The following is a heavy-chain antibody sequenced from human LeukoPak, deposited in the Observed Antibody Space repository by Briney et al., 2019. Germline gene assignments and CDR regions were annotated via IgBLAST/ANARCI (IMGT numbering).Heavy chain of an antibody. Sequence: ASVKVSCKASGGTFSSYAISWVRQAPGQGLEWMGGIIPIFGTANYAQKFQGRVTITADESTSTAYMELRSLRSDDTAVYYCARDSPDYGDYHTFDYWGQGTLVTVSS. CDR1: GGTFSSYA. J-gene: IGHJ4*02. CDR2: IIPIFGTA. CDR3: ARDSPDYGDYHTFDY. V-gene: IGHV1-69*01. D-gene: IGHD4-17*01.